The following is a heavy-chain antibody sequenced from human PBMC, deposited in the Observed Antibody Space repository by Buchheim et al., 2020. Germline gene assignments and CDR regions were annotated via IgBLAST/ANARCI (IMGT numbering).Heavy chain of an antibody. J-gene: IGHJ4*02. Sequence: QVQLVQSGAELKRPGSSVKVSCKVSGGIFSSYAISWVRQAPGQGLEWMGGIIPILKIPNYAQKFQGRVTITADESARTAYMELSSLTSDDTAMYYCARGPRGYHDSSGYAVYWGEGSL. CDR1: GGIFSSYA. CDR3: ARGPRGYHDSSGYAVY. V-gene: IGHV1-69*12. D-gene: IGHD3-22*01. CDR2: IIPILKIP.